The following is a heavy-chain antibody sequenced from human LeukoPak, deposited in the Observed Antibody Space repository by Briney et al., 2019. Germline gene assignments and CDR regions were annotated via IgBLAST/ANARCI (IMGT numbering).Heavy chain of an antibody. CDR1: GFTFSSYA. Sequence: GGALRLSCAASGFTFSSYALCSVRQAPGEGLEGVSSHSDSGSSTSYADSVKGRVTISRDNSKNTLYFQMNSLRAEDTAVYYCAKGSLSGDYIPAIDNYFVHWGQGTLVTVSS. CDR2: HSDSGSST. J-gene: IGHJ4*02. D-gene: IGHD4-17*01. V-gene: IGHV3-23*01. CDR3: AKGSLSGDYIPAIDNYFVH.